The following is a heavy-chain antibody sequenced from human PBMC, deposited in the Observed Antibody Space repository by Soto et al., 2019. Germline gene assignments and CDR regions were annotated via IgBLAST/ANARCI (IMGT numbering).Heavy chain of an antibody. Sequence: EVQLVESGGVVVQPGGSLRLSCAASGFTFDDYTMHWVRQAPGKGLEWVSLISWDGGSTYYADSVKDRFTISRDNSKNSLYLQMNSLRTEDTALYYCAKFGYGDYFDYWGQGTLVTVSS. CDR3: AKFGYGDYFDY. J-gene: IGHJ4*02. CDR1: GFTFDDYT. CDR2: ISWDGGST. V-gene: IGHV3-43*01. D-gene: IGHD4-17*01.